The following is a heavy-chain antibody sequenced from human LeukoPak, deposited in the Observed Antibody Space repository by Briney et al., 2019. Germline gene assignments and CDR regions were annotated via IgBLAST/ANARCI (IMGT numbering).Heavy chain of an antibody. J-gene: IGHJ3*02. CDR1: GFTFSSYG. V-gene: IGHV3-21*01. D-gene: IGHD6-19*01. CDR2: ISGSGDKT. CDR3: ARDQSGASSGWYEDAFDI. Sequence: PGGSLRLSCAASGFTFSSYGMHWVRQAPGKGLEWVSVISGSGDKTYYADSVKGRFTISRDNAKNSLYLQMNSLRAEDTAVYYCARDQSGASSGWYEDAFDIWGQGTMVTVSS.